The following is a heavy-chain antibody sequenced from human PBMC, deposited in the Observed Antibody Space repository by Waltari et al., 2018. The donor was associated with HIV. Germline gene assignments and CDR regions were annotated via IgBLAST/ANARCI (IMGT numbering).Heavy chain of an antibody. CDR3: ARDSEAVGATIDY. Sequence: EVQLVESGGGLVQPGGSLRLSCAASGFTFRSYWMHWVRKVPGKGLVWVSHINVDGSGTAYADSVKGRFTISRDNAKNTLYLQMNSLRAEDTALYFCARDSEAVGATIDYWGQGTLVTVSS. V-gene: IGHV3-74*01. D-gene: IGHD1-26*01. CDR2: INVDGSGT. J-gene: IGHJ4*02. CDR1: GFTFRSYW.